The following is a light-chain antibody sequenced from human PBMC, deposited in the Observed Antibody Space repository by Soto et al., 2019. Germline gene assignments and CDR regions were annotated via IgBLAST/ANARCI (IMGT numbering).Light chain of an antibody. J-gene: IGLJ1*01. CDR1: SSDVGGYNY. CDR2: EVS. V-gene: IGLV2-14*01. Sequence: QSALTQPAFVSGSPGQSNTISYTGTSSDVGGYNYVSWYQQHPGKAPKLMIYEVSNRPSGVSNRFSGSKSGNTASLTISGLQAEDEADYYCSSYTSSSIDYVFGTGTKLTVL. CDR3: SSYTSSSIDYV.